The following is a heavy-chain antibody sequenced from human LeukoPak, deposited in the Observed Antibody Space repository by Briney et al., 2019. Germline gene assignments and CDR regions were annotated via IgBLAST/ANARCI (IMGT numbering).Heavy chain of an antibody. Sequence: PGGSLRLSCAASGFTVRGDYMSWVRQAPGKGLEWVSVIYSGGTTYYADSVKGRFTISRDNSENTVFLQMNSLRAEDTAVYYCVTPWSGPTGVDWGQGTLVTVSS. CDR2: IYSGGTT. J-gene: IGHJ4*02. CDR1: GFTVRGDY. V-gene: IGHV3-66*01. CDR3: VTPWSGPTGVD. D-gene: IGHD3-3*01.